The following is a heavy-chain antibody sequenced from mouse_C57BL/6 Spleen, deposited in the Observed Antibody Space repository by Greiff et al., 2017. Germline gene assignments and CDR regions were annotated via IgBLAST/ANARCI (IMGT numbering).Heavy chain of an antibody. CDR2: ISSGSSTI. CDR1: GFTFSDYG. D-gene: IGHD2-5*01. CDR3: ASYSNYYYAMDY. J-gene: IGHJ4*01. V-gene: IGHV5-17*01. Sequence: EVQLQESGGGLVKPGGSLKLSCAASGFTFSDYGMHWVRQAPEKGLEWVAYISSGSSTIYYADTVKGRFTISRDNAKNTLFLQMTSLRSEDTAMYYCASYSNYYYAMDYWGQGTSVTVSS.